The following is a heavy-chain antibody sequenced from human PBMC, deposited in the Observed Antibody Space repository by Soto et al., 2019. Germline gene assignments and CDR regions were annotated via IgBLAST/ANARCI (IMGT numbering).Heavy chain of an antibody. D-gene: IGHD2-15*01. CDR1: GDSVSSNSAA. CDR2: TYYRSKWYN. CDR3: ARAMYGYCSGGSCYYYYYYYMDV. J-gene: IGHJ6*03. V-gene: IGHV6-1*01. Sequence: PSQTLSLTCAISGDSVSSNSAAWNWIRQSPSRGLEWLGRTYYRSKWYNDYAVSVKSRITINPATSKNHFSLQLNSVTPEDTAVYYCARAMYGYCSGGSCYYYYYYYMDVWGKGTTVTVSS.